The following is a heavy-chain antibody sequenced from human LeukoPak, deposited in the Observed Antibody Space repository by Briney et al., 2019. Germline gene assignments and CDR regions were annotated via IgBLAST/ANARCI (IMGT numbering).Heavy chain of an antibody. CDR2: ISSSSSYI. CDR1: GFTFSSYS. J-gene: IGHJ4*02. V-gene: IGHV3-21*01. Sequence: PGGSLRLSCAASGFTFSSYSMNWVRQAPGKGLEWVSSISSSSSYIYHADSVKGRFTISRDNAKNSLYLQMNSLRAEDTAVYYCARLGGCSSTSCYGWGQGTLVTVSS. D-gene: IGHD2-2*01. CDR3: ARLGGCSSTSCYG.